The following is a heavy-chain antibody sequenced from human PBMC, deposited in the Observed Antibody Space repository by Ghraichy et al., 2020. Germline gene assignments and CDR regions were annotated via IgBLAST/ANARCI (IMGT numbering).Heavy chain of an antibody. CDR1: GGSISSYY. CDR3: ASRRYYYDSSGYSYYFDY. V-gene: IGHV4-59*08. Sequence: SETLSLTCTVSGGSISSYYWSWIRQPPGKGLEWIGYIYYSGSTNYNPSLKSRVTISVDTSKNQFSLKLSSVTAADTAVYYCASRRYYYDSSGYSYYFDYWGQETLVTFSS. CDR2: IYYSGST. J-gene: IGHJ4*02. D-gene: IGHD3-22*01.